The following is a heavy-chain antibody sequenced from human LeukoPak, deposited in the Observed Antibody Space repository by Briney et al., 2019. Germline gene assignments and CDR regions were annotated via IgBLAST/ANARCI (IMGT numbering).Heavy chain of an antibody. CDR2: ISYDGSNK. Sequence: PGGSLRLSCAASGFTFSSYAMHWVRQAPGKGMEWVAVISYDGSNKYYADSVKGRFTISRDNSKNTLYLQMNSLRAEDTAVYYCVKGGIWDAFDIWGQGTMVTVSS. CDR3: VKGGIWDAFDI. CDR1: GFTFSSYA. D-gene: IGHD3-3*02. J-gene: IGHJ3*02. V-gene: IGHV3-30-3*01.